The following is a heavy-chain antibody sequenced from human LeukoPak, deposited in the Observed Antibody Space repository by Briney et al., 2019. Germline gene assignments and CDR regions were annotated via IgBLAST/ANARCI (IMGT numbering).Heavy chain of an antibody. CDR1: GDLFNSYY. D-gene: IGHD2-8*01. Sequence: PSETLSLTCAVYGDLFNSYYWTWIRQSPGKGLEWIGEINHSGTTNYNPSLEGRVSMSVDTSKKQFFLMLKSVTAADTAVYYCARRRVLMLNSIDQWGQGTLVTVSS. J-gene: IGHJ4*02. CDR2: INHSGTT. CDR3: ARRRVLMLNSIDQ. V-gene: IGHV4-34*01.